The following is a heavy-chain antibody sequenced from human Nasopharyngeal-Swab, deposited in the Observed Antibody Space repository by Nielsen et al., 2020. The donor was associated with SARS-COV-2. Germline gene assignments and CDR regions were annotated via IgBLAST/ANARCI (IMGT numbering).Heavy chain of an antibody. CDR3: ARDRLDYDFWSAYFMDV. V-gene: IGHV3-21*01. CDR2: ISSSSSYI. CDR1: GFTFNNYD. J-gene: IGHJ6*03. D-gene: IGHD3-3*01. Sequence: GESLKISCAASGFTFNNYDFNWVRQAPGTGLEWVSSISSSSSYIYYADSVKGRFTISRDNAKNSLYLQMNSLRAEDTAVYYCARDRLDYDFWSAYFMDVWGQGTTVTVSS.